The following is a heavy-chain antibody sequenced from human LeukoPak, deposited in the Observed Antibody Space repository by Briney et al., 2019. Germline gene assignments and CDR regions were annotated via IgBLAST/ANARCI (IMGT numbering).Heavy chain of an antibody. Sequence: GGSLRLSCAASGFTFDDYTMHWVRQAPGKGLEWVSPLTWDGGRTYYAGSVKGRFTISRDNSKNTLYLQMNSLRTEDTALYYCARTPQKYCGSTSCFNWFDSWGQGTLVTVSS. CDR2: LTWDGGRT. CDR3: ARTPQKYCGSTSCFNWFDS. D-gene: IGHD2-2*01. V-gene: IGHV3-43*01. J-gene: IGHJ5*01. CDR1: GFTFDDYT.